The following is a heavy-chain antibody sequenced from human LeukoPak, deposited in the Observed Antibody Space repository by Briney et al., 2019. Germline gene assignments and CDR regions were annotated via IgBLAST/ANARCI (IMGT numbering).Heavy chain of an antibody. CDR2: IYYSGST. CDR1: GGSISSGDYY. CDR3: ARNPEADCSGGSCYDGGMDV. D-gene: IGHD2-15*01. J-gene: IGHJ6*02. V-gene: IGHV4-61*08. Sequence: SETLSLTCTVSGGSISSGDYYWSWIRQPPGKGLEWIGYIYYSGSTNYNPSLKSRVTISVDTSKNQFSLKLSSVTAADTAVYYCARNPEADCSGGSCYDGGMDVWGQGTTVTVSS.